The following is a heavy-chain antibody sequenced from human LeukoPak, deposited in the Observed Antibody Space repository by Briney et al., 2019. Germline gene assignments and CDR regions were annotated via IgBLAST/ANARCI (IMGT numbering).Heavy chain of an antibody. V-gene: IGHV1-2*06. Sequence: VASVKVSCKASGYTFTGYYMHWVRQAPGQGLEWMGRINPNSGGTNYAQKFQGRVTMTRDTSISTAYMELSRLRSDDTAVYYCARRYCSDGSCYLFDYWGQGTLVTVSS. D-gene: IGHD2-15*01. CDR3: ARRYCSDGSCYLFDY. CDR2: INPNSGGT. J-gene: IGHJ4*02. CDR1: GYTFTGYY.